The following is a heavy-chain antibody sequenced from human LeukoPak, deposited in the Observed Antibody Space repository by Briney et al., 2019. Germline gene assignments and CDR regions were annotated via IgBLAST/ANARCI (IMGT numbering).Heavy chain of an antibody. D-gene: IGHD4-17*01. CDR2: INRDGRST. CDR3: ALPLRDGEFYFDY. CDR1: GFTFSNYW. J-gene: IGHJ4*02. V-gene: IGHV3-74*01. Sequence: QSGGSLRLSCAASGFTFSNYWMHWVRQAPGKGLVWVSRINRDGRSTNYADSVKGRFTISRDNAKNTVFLQMNSLRAEDTAVYYCALPLRDGEFYFDYWGQGALVTVSS.